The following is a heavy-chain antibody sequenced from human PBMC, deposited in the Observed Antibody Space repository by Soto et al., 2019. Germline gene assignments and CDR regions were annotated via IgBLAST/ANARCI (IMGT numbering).Heavy chain of an antibody. CDR1: GYTFTNFG. CDR3: ARAGTPIDY. D-gene: IGHD3-10*01. J-gene: IGHJ4*02. CDR2: ISAYNGNT. V-gene: IGHV1-18*01. Sequence: QVQLVQSGAEVKKPGASVKVSCKASGYTFTNFGISWVRQAPGQGLEWMGWISAYNGNTNYAQNFQGRVTMTTDTSTSTAYMELRRLISADTAVCYCARAGTPIDYWGQGTLVTVSS.